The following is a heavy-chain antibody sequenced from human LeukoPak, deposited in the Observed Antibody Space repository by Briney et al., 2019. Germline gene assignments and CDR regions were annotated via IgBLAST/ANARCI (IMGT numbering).Heavy chain of an antibody. CDR2: ITDKAYGGTT. J-gene: IGHJ5*02. D-gene: IGHD2-15*01. CDR3: SRFIYCSGGSCCFDP. Sequence: PGGSLRLSCTASGFTFGDYAMSWVRQAPGKGLEWVGFITDKAYGGTTEYAASVKGRFTISRDDSESIAYLQMNSLKTEDTAMYYCSRFIYCSGGSCCFDPWGQGTLGTVSS. CDR1: GFTFGDYA. V-gene: IGHV3-49*04.